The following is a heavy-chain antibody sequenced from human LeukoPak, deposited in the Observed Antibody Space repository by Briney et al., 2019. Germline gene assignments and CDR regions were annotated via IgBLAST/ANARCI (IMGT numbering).Heavy chain of an antibody. CDR3: ARVLAAAGHSYYYYGMDV. CDR2: ISAYNGNT. Sequence: ATVKVSCKASGYTFTSYGISWVPQAPGQGLEWMRCISAYNGNTNYAQKLQGRGNMTTDTSTSKDYMELRSLRSDDTAVYYCARVLAAAGHSYYYYGMDVWGQGTTVTVSS. CDR1: GYTFTSYG. D-gene: IGHD6-13*01. V-gene: IGHV1-18*01. J-gene: IGHJ6*02.